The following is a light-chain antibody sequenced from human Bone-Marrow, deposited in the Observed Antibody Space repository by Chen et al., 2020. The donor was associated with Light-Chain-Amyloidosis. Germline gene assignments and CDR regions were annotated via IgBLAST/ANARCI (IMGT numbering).Light chain of an antibody. CDR1: QSLLHRNGYNY. J-gene: IGKJ1*01. CDR2: LVS. CDR3: MQTVQSTWT. V-gene: IGKV2-28*01. Sequence: DIVLTQTPLSLPVTPGEPASISCRSSQSLLHRNGYNYLGWYLQKPGQSPQLLIYLVSNRASGVPDRFSGSGSGTDFTRKISRVEAEDVGVYYCMQTVQSTWTFGQGTKVEIK.